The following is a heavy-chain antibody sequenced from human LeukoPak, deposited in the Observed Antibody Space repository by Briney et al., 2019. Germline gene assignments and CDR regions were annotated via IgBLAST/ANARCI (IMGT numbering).Heavy chain of an antibody. V-gene: IGHV4-34*01. Sequence: SETLSLTCAVFGDSFNNYYWSWIRQPPGKGLEWIGEINHSGSTNYKPSLKSRVTMSVDTSKNRFSLKLSSVTAADTAVYYCARGRVGFYYGPGSSYYYGMDVWGQGTSVTVSS. CDR2: INHSGST. CDR3: ARGRVGFYYGPGSSYYYGMDV. J-gene: IGHJ6*02. CDR1: GDSFNNYY. D-gene: IGHD3-10*01.